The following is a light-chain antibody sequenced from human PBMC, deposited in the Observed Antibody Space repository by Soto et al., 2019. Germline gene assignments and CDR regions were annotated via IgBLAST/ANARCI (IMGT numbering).Light chain of an antibody. J-gene: IGKJ1*01. CDR2: HAS. CDR1: QSISSY. V-gene: IGKV1-5*01. Sequence: DIEMTQSPSSLSASVGDRVTITCRASQSISSYLNGYQQKPGTAPKLLIYHASTLESGVPSRFSGSGSGTEFTLTISSLQPDDFATYYCQQYNSYSFGQGTKV. CDR3: QQYNSYS.